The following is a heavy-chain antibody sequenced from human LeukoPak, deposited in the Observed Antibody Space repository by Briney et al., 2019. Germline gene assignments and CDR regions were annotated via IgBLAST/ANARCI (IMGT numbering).Heavy chain of an antibody. D-gene: IGHD2-2*02. CDR3: ARSPTEKYQLLYVVYYYYGMDV. Sequence: GGSLRLSCAASGFTFSSYGMHWVRQAPGKGLEWVAVIWHDGSNKYYADSVKGRFTISRDNSKNTLYLQMNSLRAEDTAVYYCARSPTEKYQLLYVVYYYYGMDVWGQGTTVTVSS. CDR2: IWHDGSNK. V-gene: IGHV3-33*01. CDR1: GFTFSSYG. J-gene: IGHJ6*02.